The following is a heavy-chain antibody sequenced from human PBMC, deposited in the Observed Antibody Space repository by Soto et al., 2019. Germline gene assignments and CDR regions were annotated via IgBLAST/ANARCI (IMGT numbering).Heavy chain of an antibody. V-gene: IGHV1-18*01. J-gene: IGHJ6*02. CDR3: ARAGTPYWSSTSCYYYYGMDV. CDR1: GYTFTSYG. D-gene: IGHD2-2*01. CDR2: ISAYNGNT. Sequence: QVQLVQSGAEVKKPGASVKVSCKASGYTFTSYGISWVRQAPGQGLEWMGWISAYNGNTNYAQKLQGRATMTTDTSPNTAYMELRSLRSDDTAVYYCARAGTPYWSSTSCYYYYGMDVWGQGTTVTVSS.